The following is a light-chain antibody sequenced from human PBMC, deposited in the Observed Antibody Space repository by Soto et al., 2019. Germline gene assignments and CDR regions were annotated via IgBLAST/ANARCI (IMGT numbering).Light chain of an antibody. CDR1: QSVLYSPHNNNY. V-gene: IGKV4-1*01. CDR2: WAS. J-gene: IGKJ2*01. CDR3: QQYYSIPYT. Sequence: DIVMTQSPDSLAVSLGERATINCKSSQSVLYSPHNNNYLAWYQQKPGQPPKLLIYWASTRQSGVPDRFSGSGSGTDFTLTIGSLQAEDVAVYYCQQYYSIPYTFGQGTKLEIK.